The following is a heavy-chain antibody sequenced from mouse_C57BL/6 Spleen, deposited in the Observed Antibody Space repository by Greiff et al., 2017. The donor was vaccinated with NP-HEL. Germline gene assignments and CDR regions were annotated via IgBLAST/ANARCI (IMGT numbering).Heavy chain of an antibody. CDR3: ARTTIVTTSYFDY. Sequence: VQLQQPGAELVMPGASVKLSCKASGYTFTSYWMHWVKQRPGQGLEWIGEIDPSDSYTNYNQKFKGKSTLTVDKSSSTAYMQLSSLTSEDSAVYYCARTTIVTTSYFDYWGQGTTLTVSS. V-gene: IGHV1-69*01. CDR1: GYTFTSYW. CDR2: IDPSDSYT. D-gene: IGHD2-5*01. J-gene: IGHJ2*01.